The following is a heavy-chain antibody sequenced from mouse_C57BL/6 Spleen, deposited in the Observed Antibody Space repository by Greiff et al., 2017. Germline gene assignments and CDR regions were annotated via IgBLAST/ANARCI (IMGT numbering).Heavy chain of an antibody. CDR3: AREELTGHFDY. J-gene: IGHJ2*01. V-gene: IGHV1-64*01. D-gene: IGHD4-1*01. Sequence: QVQLQQPGAELVKPGASVQLSCKASGYTFTSYWMHWVKQRPGQGLEWLGMIHPNSGSTNYNEKFKSKATLTVDKSSSTAYMQLSSLTSEDSAVYYCAREELTGHFDYWCQGTTLTVSS. CDR2: IHPNSGST. CDR1: GYTFTSYW.